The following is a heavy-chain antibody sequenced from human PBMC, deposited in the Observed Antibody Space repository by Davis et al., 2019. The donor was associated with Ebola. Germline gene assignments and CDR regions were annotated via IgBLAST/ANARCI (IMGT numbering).Heavy chain of an antibody. V-gene: IGHV1-18*01. CDR3: ARTVTTAESYYYYGMDV. Sequence: AASVKVSCNASGYTFTSYGISWVRQAPGQGLEWMGWISAYNGNTNYAQKLQGRVTMTTDTSTSTAYMELRSLRSDDTAVYYCARTVTTAESYYYYGMDVWGQGTTVTVSS. D-gene: IGHD4-17*01. CDR1: GYTFTSYG. CDR2: ISAYNGNT. J-gene: IGHJ6*02.